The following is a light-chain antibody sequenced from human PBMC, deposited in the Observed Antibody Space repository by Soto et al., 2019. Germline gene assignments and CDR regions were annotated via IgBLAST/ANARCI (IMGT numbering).Light chain of an antibody. CDR1: SSDVGAYNY. Sequence: QSALTQPRSVSDSPGQSVAISCTGTSSDVGAYNYVSWYQQHPGKAPKLMMYDVSKRPSGVPDRFSGSKSGNTASLTISGLQAEDEADYYCCSYVGSYTYVFGTGTKVTVI. V-gene: IGLV2-11*01. J-gene: IGLJ1*01. CDR2: DVS. CDR3: CSYVGSYTYV.